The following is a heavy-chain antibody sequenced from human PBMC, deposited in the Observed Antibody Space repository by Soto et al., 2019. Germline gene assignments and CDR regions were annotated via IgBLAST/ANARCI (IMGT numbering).Heavy chain of an antibody. J-gene: IGHJ4*02. V-gene: IGHV4-59*01. D-gene: IGHD3-22*01. CDR1: GGSISSYY. Sequence: SETLSLTCTVSGGSISSYYWSWIRQPPGKGLEWIGYIYYSGSTNYNPSLKSRVTISVDTSKNQFSLKLSSVTAADTAVYYCVRAWQDSSGFFDYWSRGTLVTVSS. CDR2: IYYSGST. CDR3: VRAWQDSSGFFDY.